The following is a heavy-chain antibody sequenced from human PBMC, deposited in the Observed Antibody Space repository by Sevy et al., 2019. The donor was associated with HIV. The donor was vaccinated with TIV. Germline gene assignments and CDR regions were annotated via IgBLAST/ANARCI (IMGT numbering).Heavy chain of an antibody. CDR1: GGTFSSYA. D-gene: IGHD3-22*01. V-gene: IGHV1-69*06. CDR2: IIPIFGTA. CDR3: ARANYGRSGYYYRYFDY. Sequence: ASVKVSCKASGGTFSSYAISWVRQAPGQGLEWMGGIIPIFGTANYAQKFQGRVTITADKSTSTAYMELSRRRSEDNGVYYCARANYGRSGYYYRYFDYWGQGTLVTVSS. J-gene: IGHJ4*02.